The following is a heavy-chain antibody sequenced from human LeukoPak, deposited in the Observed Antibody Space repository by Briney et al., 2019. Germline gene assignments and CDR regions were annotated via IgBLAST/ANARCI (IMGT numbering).Heavy chain of an antibody. J-gene: IGHJ5*02. D-gene: IGHD3-10*01. CDR1: GYIFTTHA. CDR3: ARASSGSLSTWFGELFDWYDP. V-gene: IGHV1-3*01. Sequence: ASVKISCKASGYIFTTHAMHWLRQAPGQRPEWMGWINAGSGYTKYSQKFQGRVTISRDTSASTVYMELRSLGSEDTAVYYCARASSGSLSTWFGELFDWYDPWGQGTLVTVSS. CDR2: INAGSGYT.